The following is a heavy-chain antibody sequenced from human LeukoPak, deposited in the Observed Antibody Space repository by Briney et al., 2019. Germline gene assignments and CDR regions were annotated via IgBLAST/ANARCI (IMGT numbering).Heavy chain of an antibody. CDR1: GFTFSTHW. D-gene: IGHD2-2*01. CDR3: ARDRGHAYFFDY. CDR2: INTDGSST. Sequence: PGGSLRLSCAASGFTFSTHWMHWVRQAPGKGLVWVSRINTDGSSTTYADSVTGRFTISRDNAKNTVYLQMNSLRAEDTAVYYCARDRGHAYFFDYWGQGALVTVSS. J-gene: IGHJ4*02. V-gene: IGHV3-74*01.